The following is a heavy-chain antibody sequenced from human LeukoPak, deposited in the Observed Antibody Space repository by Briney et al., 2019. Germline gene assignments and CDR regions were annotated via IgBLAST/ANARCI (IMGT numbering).Heavy chain of an antibody. CDR2: MNPNSGNT. V-gene: IGHV1-8*01. CDR3: ARGAGAMVRGVIGLSDSSGDY. J-gene: IGHJ4*02. Sequence: VASVKVSCKASGYTLTSYDINSVRQATGQGLEWVGWMNPNSGNTGYAQKFQGRVTMTRNTSISTAYMELSSLRSEDTAVYYCARGAGAMVRGVIGLSDSSGDYWGQGTLVTVSS. D-gene: IGHD3-10*01. CDR1: GYTLTSYD.